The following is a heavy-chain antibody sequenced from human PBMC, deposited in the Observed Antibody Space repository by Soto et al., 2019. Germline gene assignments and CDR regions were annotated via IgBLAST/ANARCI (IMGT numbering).Heavy chain of an antibody. D-gene: IGHD2-15*01. Sequence: QVQLVQSGAEVKKPGSSVKVSCKASGGTFSSYAISWVRQAPGQGLEWMGGIIPIFGTANYAQKFQGRVTITADESTSTAYMELSSRRSEDTAVYYCARAAGYCSGGSCYTYYYGMDVWGQGTTVTVSS. V-gene: IGHV1-69*01. CDR1: GGTFSSYA. CDR2: IIPIFGTA. J-gene: IGHJ6*02. CDR3: ARAAGYCSGGSCYTYYYGMDV.